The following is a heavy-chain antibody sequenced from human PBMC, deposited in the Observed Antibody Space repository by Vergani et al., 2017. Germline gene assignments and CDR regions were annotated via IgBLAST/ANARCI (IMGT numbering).Heavy chain of an antibody. V-gene: IGHV3-43*01. CDR1: GFTFDDYT. CDR3: AKDISGWPEDYYYSSCMDV. CDR2: ISLDGGST. Sequence: EVQLVESGGVVVQPGGSLRLSCAASGFTFDDYTMHWVRQAPGKGLEWVSLISLDGGSTYYADSVKGRFTISRDNSKNSLYLQMNSLRTEDTALYYCAKDISGWPEDYYYSSCMDVWGQGTTVTVSS. J-gene: IGHJ6*02. D-gene: IGHD6-19*01.